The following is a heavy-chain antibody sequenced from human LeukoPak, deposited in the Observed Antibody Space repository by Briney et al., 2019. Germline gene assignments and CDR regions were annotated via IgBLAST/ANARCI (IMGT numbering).Heavy chain of an antibody. V-gene: IGHV4-61*05. D-gene: IGHD2-21*02. CDR1: GGSISSSSYY. CDR3: ARGDCGGDCPHAFDI. Sequence: SETLSLTCTVSGGSISSSSYYWGWIRQPPGKGLEWIGYIYYSGSTNYNPSLKSRVTISVDTSKNQFSLKLSSVTAADTAVYYCARGDCGGDCPHAFDIWGQGTMVTVSS. CDR2: IYYSGST. J-gene: IGHJ3*02.